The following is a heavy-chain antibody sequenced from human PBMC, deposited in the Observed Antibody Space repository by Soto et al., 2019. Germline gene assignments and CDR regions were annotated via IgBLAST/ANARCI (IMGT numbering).Heavy chain of an antibody. Sequence: QVQLVESGGGLVKPGGSLRLSCAASGFTFSDYYMSWIRQAPGKGLEWVSYIRSSSSYTNYADSVKGRFTISRDNAKNSLNLQINSLRAEDTAVYYGAIGPAWELFAIDWGQGTLVTVSS. J-gene: IGHJ4*02. CDR2: IRSSSSYT. CDR1: GFTFSDYY. D-gene: IGHD1-26*01. CDR3: AIGPAWELFAID. V-gene: IGHV3-11*05.